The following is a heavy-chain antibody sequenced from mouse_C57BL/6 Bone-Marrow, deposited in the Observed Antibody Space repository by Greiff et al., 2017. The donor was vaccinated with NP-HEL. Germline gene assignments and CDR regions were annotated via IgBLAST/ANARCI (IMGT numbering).Heavy chain of an antibody. CDR1: GFTFSSYG. Sequence: EVKLVESGGDLVKPGGSLKLSCAASGFTFSSYGMSWVRQTPDKRLEWVATISSGGSYTYYPDSVKGRFTISRDNAKNTLYLQMSSLKSEDTAMYYCARRRYFDGGGTGTTVTVSS. CDR2: ISSGGSYT. V-gene: IGHV5-6*02. CDR3: ARRRYFDG. J-gene: IGHJ1*03.